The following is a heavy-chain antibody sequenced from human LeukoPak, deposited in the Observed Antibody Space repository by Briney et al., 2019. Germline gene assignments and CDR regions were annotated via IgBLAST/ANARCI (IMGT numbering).Heavy chain of an antibody. D-gene: IGHD3-22*01. Sequence: PGVPLRLSCAASGFICSSYNMNWVRQAPGKGLEWVSYICSSSTIYYADSVKGRFTISRDNAKNSLYLQMNSLRDEDTAVYFCARDRSGGYVSYFDYWGQGTLVPVSS. V-gene: IGHV3-48*02. CDR2: ICSSSTI. J-gene: IGHJ4*02. CDR1: GFICSSYN. CDR3: ARDRSGGYVSYFDY.